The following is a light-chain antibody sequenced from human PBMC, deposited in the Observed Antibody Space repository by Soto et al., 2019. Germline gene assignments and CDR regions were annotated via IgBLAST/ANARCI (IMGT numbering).Light chain of an antibody. CDR2: WAS. V-gene: IGKV4-1*01. CDR1: QSVSFTSNNKNY. CDR3: QQYYTTPWT. J-gene: IGKJ1*01. Sequence: DVVMTQSPDSLAVSLGERATINFKSSQSVSFTSNNKNYLAWSQQKTGQPPTLLISWASTRESGVPDRFSGSGSETDFTLTISSLQAEDVAVYYCQQYYTTPWTFGQGTKVEIK.